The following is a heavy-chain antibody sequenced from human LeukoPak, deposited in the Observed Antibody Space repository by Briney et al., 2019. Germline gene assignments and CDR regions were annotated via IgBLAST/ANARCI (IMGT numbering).Heavy chain of an antibody. CDR3: ARDSTPYFGPVASFDY. CDR1: GGTFSSYT. CDR2: IIPILGIA. D-gene: IGHD3-9*01. V-gene: IGHV1-69*04. Sequence: GSSVKVSCKASGGTFSSYTISWVRQAPGQGLEWMGRIIPILGIANYAQKFQGRVTITADKSTSTAYMELSSLRSEDTAVYYRARDSTPYFGPVASFDYWGQGTLVTVSS. J-gene: IGHJ4*02.